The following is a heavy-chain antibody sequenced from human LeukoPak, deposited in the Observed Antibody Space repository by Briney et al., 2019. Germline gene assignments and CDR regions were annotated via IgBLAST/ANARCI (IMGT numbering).Heavy chain of an antibody. D-gene: IGHD3-22*01. V-gene: IGHV3-13*01. J-gene: IGHJ3*02. CDR3: AREARYYYDSSGDYRKGAFDI. CDR1: GFTFSSYD. Sequence: PGGSLRLSCAASGFTFSSYDMHWVRHATGKGLEWVSAIGTAGDTYYPGSVKGRFTISRENAKNSLYLQMNSLRAGDTAVYYCAREARYYYDSSGDYRKGAFDIWGQGTMVTVSS. CDR2: IGTAGDT.